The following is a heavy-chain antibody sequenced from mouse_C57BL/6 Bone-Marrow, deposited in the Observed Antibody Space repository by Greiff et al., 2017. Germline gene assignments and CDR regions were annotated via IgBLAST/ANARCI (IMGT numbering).Heavy chain of an antibody. Sequence: QVQLQQPGAELVMPGASVKLSCKASGYTFTSYWMHWVKQRPGQGLEWIGEIDPSDSYTTYNQKFKGKSTLTVDKSSSTAYMQLSSLTSEDSAVYYCAREGIYGSSQYYFDYWGQGTTLTVSS. CDR3: AREGIYGSSQYYFDY. CDR1: GYTFTSYW. D-gene: IGHD1-1*01. J-gene: IGHJ2*01. CDR2: IDPSDSYT. V-gene: IGHV1-69*01.